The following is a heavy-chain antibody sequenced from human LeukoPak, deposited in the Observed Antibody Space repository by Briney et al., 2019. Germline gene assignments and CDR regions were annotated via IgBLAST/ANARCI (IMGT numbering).Heavy chain of an antibody. V-gene: IGHV3-48*02. Sequence: GGSLRLSCAASGFTFSSYSINWVRQTPGKGLEWISYIGSSSSTIYYADSEKGRFTISRDSAKNSLYLQMNSLRDEDTAVYHCASGTAAFDIWGQGTMVTVSS. CDR2: IGSSSSTI. D-gene: IGHD1-26*01. CDR3: ASGTAAFDI. CDR1: GFTFSSYS. J-gene: IGHJ3*02.